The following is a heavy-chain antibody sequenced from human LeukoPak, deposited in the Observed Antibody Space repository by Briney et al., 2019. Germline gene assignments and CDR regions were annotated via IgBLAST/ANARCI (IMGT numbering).Heavy chain of an antibody. V-gene: IGHV4-34*01. CDR1: GGSFSGYY. D-gene: IGHD2-2*01. CDR3: ARGREGIVVVPAAPFDY. CDR2: INHSGST. J-gene: IGHJ4*02. Sequence: SETLSLTCAVYGGSFSGYYWSWIRQPPGKGLEWIGEINHSGSTNYNPSLKSRVTISVDTSKNQFSLKLSSVTAADTAVYYCARGREGIVVVPAAPFDYWGQGTLVTVSS.